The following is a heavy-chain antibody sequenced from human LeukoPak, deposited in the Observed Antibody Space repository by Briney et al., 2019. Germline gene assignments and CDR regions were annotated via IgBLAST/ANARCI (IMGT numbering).Heavy chain of an antibody. CDR2: IKQDGSEK. V-gene: IGHV3-7*01. J-gene: IGHJ4*02. D-gene: IGHD1-26*01. Sequence: TGGPLRLSCAVSGFIFSSYWMSWVRQAPGKGLEWVANIKQDGSEKFYVDPVKGRFTISRDNAKNSLYLQMNSLRAEDTAVYYCARRGGLDYWGQGTLVTVSS. CDR1: GFIFSSYW. CDR3: ARRGGLDY.